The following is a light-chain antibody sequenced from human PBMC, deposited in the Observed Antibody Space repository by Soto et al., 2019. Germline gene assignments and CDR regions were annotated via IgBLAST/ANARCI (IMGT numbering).Light chain of an antibody. V-gene: IGLV7-43*01. CDR3: LLYYGGAHLV. Sequence: QAVVTQEPSLTVSPGGTVTLTCASSTGAVTSANYPSWFQQKPGQPPRTLIYTTNSRHSWTPARFSGSLLGGKAALTLSGAQPEDEPDYYCLLYYGGAHLVFGGGTKLTVL. CDR1: TGAVTSANY. J-gene: IGLJ2*01. CDR2: TTN.